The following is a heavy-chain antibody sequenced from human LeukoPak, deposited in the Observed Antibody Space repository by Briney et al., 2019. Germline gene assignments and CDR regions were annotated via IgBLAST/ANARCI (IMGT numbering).Heavy chain of an antibody. CDR1: GFTFSSYG. V-gene: IGHV3-30*18. D-gene: IGHD4/OR15-4a*01. J-gene: IGHJ4*02. CDR2: ISYDGSNK. Sequence: GGSLRLSCAASGFTFSSYGMHWVRQAPGKGLESVAVISYDGSNKYYADSVKGRFTISRDNSKNTLYLQMNSLRAEDTAVYYCAKDTSLSSYGATFDYWGQGTLVTVSS. CDR3: AKDTSLSSYGATFDY.